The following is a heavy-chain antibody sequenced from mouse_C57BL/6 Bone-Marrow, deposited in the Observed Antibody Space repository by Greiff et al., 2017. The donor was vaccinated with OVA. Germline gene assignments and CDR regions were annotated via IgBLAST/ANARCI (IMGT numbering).Heavy chain of an antibody. CDR2: IDPENGDT. CDR3: TTGTVVYWYFDV. V-gene: IGHV14-4*01. J-gene: IGHJ1*03. Sequence: EVQLQQSGAELVRPGASVKLSCTASGFNIKDDYMHWVKQRPEQGLEWIGWIDPENGDTEYASKFQGKATITADTSSNTAYLQLSSLTSEDTAVYYCTTGTVVYWYFDVWGTGTTVTVSS. D-gene: IGHD1-1*01. CDR1: GFNIKDDY.